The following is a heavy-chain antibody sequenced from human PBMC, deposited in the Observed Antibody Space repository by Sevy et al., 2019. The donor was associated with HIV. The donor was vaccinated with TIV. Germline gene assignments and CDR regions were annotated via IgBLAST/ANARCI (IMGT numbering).Heavy chain of an antibody. CDR1: GLTFSSCG. D-gene: IGHD3-22*01. J-gene: IGHJ4*02. CDR3: ARGGYYYDNAAYYALDS. CDR2: ISYDGINK. Sequence: GGSLRLSCEASGLTFSSCGMHWVRQAPGKGLEWVAVISYDGINKDYVDSVKGRFTISRDNSKNTLYLQMNNVRVEDTAVYYCARGGYYYDNAAYYALDSWGQGTLVTVSS. V-gene: IGHV3-30*03.